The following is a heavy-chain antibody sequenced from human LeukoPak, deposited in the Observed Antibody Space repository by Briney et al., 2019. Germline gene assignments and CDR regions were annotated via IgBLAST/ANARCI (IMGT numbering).Heavy chain of an antibody. Sequence: PGGSLRLSCAASGFTFGRYWMSWVRQAPGKGLEWVANIKQDGSEKYYVDSVKGRFTISRDNAKNSLYLQMNSLRAEDTALYYCARLRYNDFWSGHWKYYYYMDVWGKGTTVTVSS. CDR2: IKQDGSEK. J-gene: IGHJ6*03. V-gene: IGHV3-7*01. D-gene: IGHD3-3*01. CDR3: ARLRYNDFWSGHWKYYYYMDV. CDR1: GFTFGRYW.